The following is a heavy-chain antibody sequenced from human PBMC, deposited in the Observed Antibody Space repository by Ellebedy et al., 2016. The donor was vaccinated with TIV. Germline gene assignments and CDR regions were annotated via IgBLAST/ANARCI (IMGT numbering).Heavy chain of an antibody. J-gene: IGHJ4*02. D-gene: IGHD3-10*01. CDR1: GVSVSSHG. Sequence: GESLKISCEASGVSVSSHGMHWVRQAPGKGLQWVAVISHDGSDKIYADSVKGRFTISRDNAKNSLYLQMNSLRAEDTAVYYCARLDAIIDVKSLDYWGQGTLVTVSS. CDR3: ARLDAIIDVKSLDY. V-gene: IGHV3-33*05. CDR2: ISHDGSDK.